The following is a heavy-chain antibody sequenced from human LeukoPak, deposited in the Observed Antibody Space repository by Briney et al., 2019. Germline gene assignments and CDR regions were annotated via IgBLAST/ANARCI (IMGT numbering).Heavy chain of an antibody. J-gene: IGHJ4*02. D-gene: IGHD3-22*01. V-gene: IGHV3-23*01. Sequence: GGSLRLSCAASGFSFSSYAMSWVRQAPGKGLEWVSGISDSGGSTYYADSVKGRFTISRDNSKNTLYLQMNSLRAEDTAVYYCARDRGYYYDSSGYPVWGQGTLVGVSS. CDR3: ARDRGYYYDSSGYPV. CDR1: GFSFSSYA. CDR2: ISDSGGST.